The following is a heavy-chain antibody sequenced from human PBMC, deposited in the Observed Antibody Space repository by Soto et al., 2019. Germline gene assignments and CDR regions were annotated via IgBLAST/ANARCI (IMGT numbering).Heavy chain of an antibody. Sequence: SETLSLTCAVSGGSISSGGYSWSWIRQPPGKGLEWIGYIYHSGSTYYNPSLKSRVTISVDRSKNQFSLKLSSVTAADTAMYYCARGRGEWLLGGLNDWGQGTLVTVSS. J-gene: IGHJ4*02. CDR3: ARGRGEWLLGGLND. CDR1: GGSISSGGYS. CDR2: IYHSGST. D-gene: IGHD3-3*01. V-gene: IGHV4-30-2*01.